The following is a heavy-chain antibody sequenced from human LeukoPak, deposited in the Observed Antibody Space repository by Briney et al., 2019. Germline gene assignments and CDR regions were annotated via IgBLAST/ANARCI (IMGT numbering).Heavy chain of an antibody. CDR2: INHSGST. CDR3: ARQRGFYYGSGSYYKTTYYMDV. CDR1: GGSISSSSYY. D-gene: IGHD3-10*01. V-gene: IGHV4-39*01. Sequence: SETLSLTCTVSGGSISSSSYYWGWIRQPPGKGLEWIGEINHSGSTNYNPSLKSRVTISVDTSKNQFSLKLSSVTAADTAVYYCARQRGFYYGSGSYYKTTYYMDVWGKGTTVTISS. J-gene: IGHJ6*03.